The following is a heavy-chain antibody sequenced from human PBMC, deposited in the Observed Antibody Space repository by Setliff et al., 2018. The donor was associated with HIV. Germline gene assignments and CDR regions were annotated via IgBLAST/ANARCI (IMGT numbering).Heavy chain of an antibody. CDR3: ARHSITLVVGVPERDDAFDI. V-gene: IGHV4-59*08. CDR1: GGSISSYY. D-gene: IGHD3-22*01. Sequence: TLSLTCTVSGGSISSYYWSWIRQPPGKGLEWIGYVYYTGSTNYNPSLKSRVTISIDTSKNQFSLKLSSVTAADTAVYYCARHSITLVVGVPERDDAFDIWGQGTMVTVSS. J-gene: IGHJ3*02. CDR2: VYYTGST.